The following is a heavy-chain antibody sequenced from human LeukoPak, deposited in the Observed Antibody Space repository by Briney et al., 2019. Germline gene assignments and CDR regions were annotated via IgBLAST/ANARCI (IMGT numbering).Heavy chain of an antibody. CDR1: GGSISTSSYY. J-gene: IGHJ4*02. CDR3: ARESSSSPDY. D-gene: IGHD6-6*01. V-gene: IGHV4-61*05. Sequence: ASETLSLTCTVSGGSISTSSYYWGWVRQPPGKGLEWIGFVYYTGSTNYSPSLKSRVTISVDTSKNQFYLRLTSVTAADSAMYYCARESSSSPDYWGQGTLVTVSS. CDR2: VYYTGST.